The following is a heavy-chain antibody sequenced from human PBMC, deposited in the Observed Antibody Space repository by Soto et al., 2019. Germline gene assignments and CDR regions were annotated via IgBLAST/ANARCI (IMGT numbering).Heavy chain of an antibody. Sequence: GGSLRLSCAASGFTFSRYGMHWVRQAPGKGLEWVAVIWYDGSNKYYADSVKGRFTISRDNSKNTLYLQMNSLRAEDTAVYYCARVGKQLKYGMDVWGQGTTVTVSS. J-gene: IGHJ6*02. V-gene: IGHV3-33*01. D-gene: IGHD6-13*01. CDR1: GFTFSRYG. CDR2: IWYDGSNK. CDR3: ARVGKQLKYGMDV.